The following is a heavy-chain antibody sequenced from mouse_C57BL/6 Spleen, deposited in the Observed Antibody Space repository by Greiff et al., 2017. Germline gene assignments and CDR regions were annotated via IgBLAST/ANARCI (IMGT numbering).Heavy chain of an antibody. J-gene: IGHJ1*03. CDR2: IWPGGGT. V-gene: IGHV2-9-1*01. CDR3: ARKHTTVVASPFDV. CDR1: GFSLTSYA. Sequence: VQLQEPGPGLVAPSQSLSITCTVSGFSLTSYAISWVRQPPGQGLEWLGVIWPGGGTNYNSALKSSLSIRKDNSRRQVFLKMSSLQADYTARYYGARKHTTVVASPFDVWGTGTTVTVSS. D-gene: IGHD1-1*01.